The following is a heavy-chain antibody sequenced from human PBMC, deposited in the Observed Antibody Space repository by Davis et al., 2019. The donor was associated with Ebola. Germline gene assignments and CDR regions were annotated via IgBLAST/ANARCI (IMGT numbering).Heavy chain of an antibody. V-gene: IGHV3-30*04. CDR2: ISYDGSNK. D-gene: IGHD2-2*01. J-gene: IGHJ6*02. CDR1: GFTFSSYA. CDR3: ARSPCISTSCYYDYYYGMDV. Sequence: PGGSLRLSCAASGFTFSSYAMHWVRQAPGKGLEWVAVISYDGSNKYYADSVKGRFTISRDNSKNTLYLQMNSLRAEDTAVYYCARSPCISTSCYYDYYYGMDVWGQGTTVTVSS.